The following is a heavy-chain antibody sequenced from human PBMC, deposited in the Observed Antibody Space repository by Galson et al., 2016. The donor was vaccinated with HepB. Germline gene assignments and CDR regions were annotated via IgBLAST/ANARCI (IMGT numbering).Heavy chain of an antibody. Sequence: SLRLSCAASGFTVSSNYMTWVRQAPGQGLEWVSVISSGRSTYYADSVKGRFTISRDNSKNTLYLQMNSLRAEDTAVYYCARVSDGYNTAPVDYWGQGTLVTVSS. J-gene: IGHJ4*02. CDR1: GFTVSSNY. CDR2: ISSGRST. V-gene: IGHV3-66*01. D-gene: IGHD5-24*01. CDR3: ARVSDGYNTAPVDY.